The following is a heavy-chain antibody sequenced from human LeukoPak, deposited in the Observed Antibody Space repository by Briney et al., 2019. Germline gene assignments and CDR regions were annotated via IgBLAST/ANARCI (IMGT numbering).Heavy chain of an antibody. J-gene: IGHJ5*02. D-gene: IGHD3-9*01. CDR2: ISSSGSTI. CDR1: GFTVSSNS. V-gene: IGHV3-11*01. Sequence: PGGSLRLSCTVSGFTVSSNSMSWIRQAPGKGLGWVSYISSSGSTIYYADSVKGRFTISRDNAKNSLYLQINSLRAEDTAVYYCARTGILTGYRAWNWFDPWGQGTLVTVSS. CDR3: ARTGILTGYRAWNWFDP.